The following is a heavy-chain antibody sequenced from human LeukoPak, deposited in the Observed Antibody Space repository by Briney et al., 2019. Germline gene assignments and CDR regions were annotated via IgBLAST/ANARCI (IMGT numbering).Heavy chain of an antibody. Sequence: PGRSLRLSCAASGFAFSTYTMHWVRQAPGKGPEWVAVISYDETHKYYGDAVGGRFTISRDNSKNMLYLQMNSLRADDSAVYYCARGPRTYGGNDLWWFDYWGQGTLVTVSS. J-gene: IGHJ4*02. V-gene: IGHV3-30*04. D-gene: IGHD4-23*01. CDR3: ARGPRTYGGNDLWWFDY. CDR2: ISYDETHK. CDR1: GFAFSTYT.